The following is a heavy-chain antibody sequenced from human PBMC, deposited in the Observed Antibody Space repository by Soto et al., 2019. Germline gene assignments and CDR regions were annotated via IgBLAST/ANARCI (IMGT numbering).Heavy chain of an antibody. Sequence: PGGSLRLSCVASGFTFRNAWMLWVRQAPGKGLEWIGRIKNKVDYETTDYAAPVKGRFTISRDDLKSTLYLQMDSLKTEDTAVYYCTKTRYSCSGGSCYYCGMDVWGQGTTVTVSS. V-gene: IGHV3-15*01. D-gene: IGHD2-15*01. CDR3: TKTRYSCSGGSCYYCGMDV. CDR2: IKNKVDYETT. J-gene: IGHJ6*02. CDR1: GFTFRNAW.